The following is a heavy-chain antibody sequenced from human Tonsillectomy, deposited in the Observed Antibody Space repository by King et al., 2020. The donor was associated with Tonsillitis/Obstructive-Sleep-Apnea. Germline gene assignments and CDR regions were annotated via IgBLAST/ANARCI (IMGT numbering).Heavy chain of an antibody. V-gene: IGHV3-30*18. Sequence: VQLVESGVGVVQPGRSLRLSCAASGFTFSSYGMHWVRQAPGKGLEWVAIISYVEKNKFYADSVKGRFTISRDNSKSTLYLQMNSLRTDDTAVYYCAKDLRNSWTFDYWGQGTLVTVSS. J-gene: IGHJ4*02. CDR3: AKDLRNSWTFDY. CDR1: GFTFSSYG. D-gene: IGHD6-13*01. CDR2: ISYVEKNK.